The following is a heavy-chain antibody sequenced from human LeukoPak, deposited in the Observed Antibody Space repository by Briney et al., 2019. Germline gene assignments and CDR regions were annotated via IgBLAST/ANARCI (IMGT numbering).Heavy chain of an antibody. J-gene: IGHJ4*02. CDR2: IHTSGST. D-gene: IGHD3-22*01. Sequence: SETLSLTCTVSGYSISNYYWSWIRQTPGKGLEWIGYIHTSGSTYYNPSLKSRVTISVDTSKNQFSLKLSSVTAADTAVYFCARGYYDTSAYSNPFDFWGQGTLVTVSS. V-gene: IGHV4-4*09. CDR3: ARGYYDTSAYSNPFDF. CDR1: GYSISNYY.